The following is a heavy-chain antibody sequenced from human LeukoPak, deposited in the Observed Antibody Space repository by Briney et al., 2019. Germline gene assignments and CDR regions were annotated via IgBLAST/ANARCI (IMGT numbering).Heavy chain of an antibody. CDR2: INHGGST. CDR1: GGSFSGFY. Sequence: NPSESLSLTCAVYGGSFSGFYWSWIRQPPGKGLEWIGEINHGGSTNYNPSLKSRVTISVDTSKNQFSLKLSSVTAADTAVYFCARGGGAWFPDYWGQGTLVTVSS. CDR3: ARGGGAWFPDY. V-gene: IGHV4-34*01. J-gene: IGHJ4*02. D-gene: IGHD2-21*02.